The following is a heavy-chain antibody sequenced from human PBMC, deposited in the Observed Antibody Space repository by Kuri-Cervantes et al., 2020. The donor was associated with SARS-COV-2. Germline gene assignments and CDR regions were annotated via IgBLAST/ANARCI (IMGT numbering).Heavy chain of an antibody. J-gene: IGHJ5*02. CDR2: IGSSRGSK. CDR3: AREALYCGGDCYSRGLGWFDP. D-gene: IGHD2-21*01. CDR1: GFAFSNFT. Sequence: GGSLRLSCAASGFAFSNFTLNWVRQAPGKGLEWVSSIGSSRGSKYFADSVKGRFTISRDNAKNSLYLQMNSLRAEDTAVYYCAREALYCGGDCYSRGLGWFDPWGQGTLVTVSS. V-gene: IGHV3-21*01.